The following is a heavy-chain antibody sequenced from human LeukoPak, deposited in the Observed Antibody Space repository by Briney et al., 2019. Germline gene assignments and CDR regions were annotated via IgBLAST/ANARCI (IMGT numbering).Heavy chain of an antibody. Sequence: GGSLRLSCAASGFSFSSYAMSWVRQAPGKGLEWVSSISGSGDNTYYAESVKGRFTISRDNSKNTLFLQMNSLRAEDTAVFYCAKRSGCTTGWFFDFWGQGTLVTVSS. CDR2: ISGSGDNT. J-gene: IGHJ4*02. CDR3: AKRSGCTTGWFFDF. D-gene: IGHD6-19*01. V-gene: IGHV3-23*01. CDR1: GFSFSSYA.